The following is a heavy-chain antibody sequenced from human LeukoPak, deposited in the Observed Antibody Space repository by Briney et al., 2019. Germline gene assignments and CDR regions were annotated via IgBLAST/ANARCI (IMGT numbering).Heavy chain of an antibody. J-gene: IGHJ4*02. CDR3: ARTMLGYCSGGSCYSDY. Sequence: ASVKVSCKASGYTFTNYGISWVRQAPGQGLEWMGWISAYNGNTNYAQKLQGRVTMTTDTSTSTAYMELRSLRSDDTAVYYCARTMLGYCSGGSCYSDYWGQGTLVTVSS. CDR2: ISAYNGNT. D-gene: IGHD2-15*01. CDR1: GYTFTNYG. V-gene: IGHV1-18*01.